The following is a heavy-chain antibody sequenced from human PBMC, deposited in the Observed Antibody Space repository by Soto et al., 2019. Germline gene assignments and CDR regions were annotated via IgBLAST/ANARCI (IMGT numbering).Heavy chain of an antibody. J-gene: IGHJ5*02. CDR3: ARGLDIVVVVAATPSWFDP. V-gene: IGHV1-69*13. CDR2: IIPIFGTA. Sequence: SVKVSCKASGGTFSSYAISWVRQAPGQGLEWMGGIIPIFGTANYAQKFQGRVTITADESTSTAYMELSSLRSEDTAVYYCARGLDIVVVVAATPSWFDPWGQGTLVTVSS. CDR1: GGTFSSYA. D-gene: IGHD2-15*01.